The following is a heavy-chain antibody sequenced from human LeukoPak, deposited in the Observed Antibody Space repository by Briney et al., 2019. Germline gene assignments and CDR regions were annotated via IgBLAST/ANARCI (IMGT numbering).Heavy chain of an antibody. CDR1: GFTFSSYS. D-gene: IGHD2-15*01. CDR3: ARDATPTRSWFDP. Sequence: PGGSLRLSCAASGFTFSSYSMNWVRQAPGKGLEWVSSISSSSSYIYYADSVKGRFTISRDNAKNSLYLQMNSLRAEDTAVYYCARDATPTRSWFDPWGQGTLVTVSS. V-gene: IGHV3-21*01. CDR2: ISSSSSYI. J-gene: IGHJ5*02.